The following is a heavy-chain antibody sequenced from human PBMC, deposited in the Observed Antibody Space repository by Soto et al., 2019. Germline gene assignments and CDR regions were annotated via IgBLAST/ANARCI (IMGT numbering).Heavy chain of an antibody. V-gene: IGHV3-30*18. J-gene: IGHJ3*02. CDR1: GFTPSNYD. Sequence: QVQMVESGGGVVQPGRSLRLSCAASGFTPSNYDMHWVRQAPGKGLEWVAIISYDGSKEHYADSVKGRFTISRDNSKNTLYLPMNSLRTEDTALYNSAKGGHYHDASSGAFDIWAQGTVVTASS. D-gene: IGHD3-22*01. CDR3: AKGGHYHDASSGAFDI. CDR2: ISYDGSKE.